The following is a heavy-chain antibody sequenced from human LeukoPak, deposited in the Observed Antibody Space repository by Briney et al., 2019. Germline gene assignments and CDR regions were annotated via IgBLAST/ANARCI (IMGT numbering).Heavy chain of an antibody. CDR1: GFTFSSAA. CDR2: IGSSGGST. Sequence: GGSLRLSCAASGFTFSSAAMTWVRQAPGKGLEWVSLIGSSGGSTYYADSVKGRFTISRDNSKNTLYLQMSSLRAEDTAVYSCVKRGSGYSYGHYFDYWGQGTLVTVSS. V-gene: IGHV3-23*01. D-gene: IGHD5-18*01. CDR3: VKRGSGYSYGHYFDY. J-gene: IGHJ4*02.